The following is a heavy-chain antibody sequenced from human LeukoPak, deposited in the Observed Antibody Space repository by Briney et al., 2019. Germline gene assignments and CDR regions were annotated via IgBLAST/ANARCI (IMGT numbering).Heavy chain of an antibody. D-gene: IGHD6-13*01. Sequence: PGGSLRLSCAASGLTFTTSAMSWVRQAPGKGPEWVAGISGSGVRTFYADSVKGRFTVSRDNSESTMYLQMDSLRAEDTAIYYCAKAGYSTSWDFDYWGQGTLVTVSS. CDR3: AKAGYSTSWDFDY. CDR1: GLTFTTSA. CDR2: ISGSGVRT. V-gene: IGHV3-23*01. J-gene: IGHJ4*02.